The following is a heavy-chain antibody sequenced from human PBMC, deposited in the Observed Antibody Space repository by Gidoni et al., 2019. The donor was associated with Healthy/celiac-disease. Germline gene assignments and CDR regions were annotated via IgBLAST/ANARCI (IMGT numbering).Heavy chain of an antibody. Sequence: EVPLLESGGGLVQPGGSLRLSCAASGFTFSSYAMSWVRQAPGKGLEWVSAISGSGGSTYYADSVKGRFTSSRDKSKNTLYLQMNSVRAEDTAVYYCAKDLPPDTAMVPYYFDYWGQGTLVTVSS. CDR3: AKDLPPDTAMVPYYFDY. D-gene: IGHD5-18*01. CDR1: GFTFSSYA. CDR2: ISGSGGST. V-gene: IGHV3-23*01. J-gene: IGHJ4*02.